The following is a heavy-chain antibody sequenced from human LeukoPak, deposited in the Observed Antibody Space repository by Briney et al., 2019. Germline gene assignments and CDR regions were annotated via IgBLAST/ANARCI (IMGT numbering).Heavy chain of an antibody. CDR2: ISSGGDNT. J-gene: IGHJ4*02. CDR3: AREDATMVPSLDY. V-gene: IGHV3-23*01. CDR1: GFTVRSYA. D-gene: IGHD5-18*01. Sequence: GVSLRLYCAASGFTVRSYAMSWVRQAQGKGLEWVSAISSGGDNTYYADSVKGRLTISRDNSKNTLYVQMTSLRAEDTAVYYCAREDATMVPSLDYWGQEALVTVSS.